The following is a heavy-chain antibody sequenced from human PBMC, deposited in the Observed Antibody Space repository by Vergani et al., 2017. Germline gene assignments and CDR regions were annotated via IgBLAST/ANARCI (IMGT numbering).Heavy chain of an antibody. Sequence: QVQLQESGPGLVKPSETLSLTCTVSGGSVSRGSYYWSWIRQPPGKGLEWIGYIYYRGRTNYNPSLKSRVTISGDTSKNQFSLKLSAVTAADTAVYYCARLYSSSWYIAFDIWGQGTMVTVSS. CDR2: IYYRGRT. D-gene: IGHD6-13*01. J-gene: IGHJ3*02. CDR1: GGSVSRGSYY. V-gene: IGHV4-61*01. CDR3: ARLYSSSWYIAFDI.